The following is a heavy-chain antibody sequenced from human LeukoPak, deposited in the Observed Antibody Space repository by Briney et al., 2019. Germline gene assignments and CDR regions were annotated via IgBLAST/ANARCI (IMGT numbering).Heavy chain of an antibody. Sequence: GGSLRLFCAASGFTFSNYAMQWVRQAPGKGLEWVAMISYDGSNKYYADSVKGRFTISRDNSKNTLYLQVNSLRDEDTAVYYCAREDGYNFDSWGQGTLVTVSS. J-gene: IGHJ4*02. V-gene: IGHV3-30*04. D-gene: IGHD5-24*01. CDR1: GFTFSNYA. CDR2: ISYDGSNK. CDR3: AREDGYNFDS.